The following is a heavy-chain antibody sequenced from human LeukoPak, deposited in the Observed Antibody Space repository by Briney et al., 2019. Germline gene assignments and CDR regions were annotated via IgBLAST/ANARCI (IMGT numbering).Heavy chain of an antibody. CDR3: ARAHCSGRGCYQRYDGFDI. V-gene: IGHV3-21*01. D-gene: IGHD2-15*01. J-gene: IGHJ3*02. CDR1: GFTFSDYS. Sequence: PGGSLRVSCVASGFTFSDYSMNWVRQAPGKGLEWVSSISSNSAYIYYVDSLRGRFTVSRDNAKSSFFLQMNSLRVEDTAVYYCARAHCSGRGCYQRYDGFDIWGQGTVVTVSS. CDR2: ISSNSAYI.